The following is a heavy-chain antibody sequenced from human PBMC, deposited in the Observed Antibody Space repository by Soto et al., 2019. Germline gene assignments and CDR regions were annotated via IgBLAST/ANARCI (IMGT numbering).Heavy chain of an antibody. CDR1: GFTFSNYW. D-gene: IGHD5-12*01. CDR2: IKQDGSEK. CDR3: VRDWSGYDYNWFDP. Sequence: ESGGGLVQPGGSLRLSCAASGFTFSNYWMAWVRQAPGKGLEWVANIKQDGSEKYYVDSVKGRFTISRDNAKDSLFLQLNSLRAEDTAVYYCVRDWSGYDYNWFDPWGQGTLVTVSS. V-gene: IGHV3-7*01. J-gene: IGHJ5*02.